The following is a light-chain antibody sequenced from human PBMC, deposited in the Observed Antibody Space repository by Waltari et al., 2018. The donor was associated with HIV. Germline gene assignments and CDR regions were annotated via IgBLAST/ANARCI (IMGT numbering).Light chain of an antibody. Sequence: SYDLTQPLSVSVALGQTAKIPCGGRNIGTKDVHWYQQKPTQAPSLVIYNNNNRPSGIPERFSASKSRDTATLTISDAQGGDEAAYFCQVWEDNSVVCGGGTNLTV. CDR1: NIGTKD. J-gene: IGLJ3*02. CDR2: NNN. CDR3: QVWEDNSVV. V-gene: IGLV3-9*01.